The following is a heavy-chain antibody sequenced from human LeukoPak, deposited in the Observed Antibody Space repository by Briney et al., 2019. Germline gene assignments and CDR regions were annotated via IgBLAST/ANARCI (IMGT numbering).Heavy chain of an antibody. Sequence: PSETLSLTCAVYGGSFSNYYWSWIRQPPGKGLEWIGEINHSGSTNYNPSLKSRVTISVDTSKKQFSLKLSSVTAADTAVYYCARGAADFDYWGQGTLVTVSS. J-gene: IGHJ4*02. CDR3: ARGAADFDY. V-gene: IGHV4-34*01. D-gene: IGHD6-13*01. CDR1: GGSFSNYY. CDR2: INHSGST.